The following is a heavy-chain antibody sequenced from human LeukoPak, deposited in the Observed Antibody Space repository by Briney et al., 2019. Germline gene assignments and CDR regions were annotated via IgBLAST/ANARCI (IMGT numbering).Heavy chain of an antibody. Sequence: PSQTLSLTCTVSGGSISSGGYYWSWIRQPPGKGLEWIGYIYYSGSTNYNPSLKSRVTISVDTSKNQFSLKLSSVSAADTAVYYCARWAARGYYNYSMDVWGQGTTVTVSS. CDR3: ARWAARGYYNYSMDV. CDR1: GGSISSGGYY. D-gene: IGHD3-3*01. V-gene: IGHV4-61*08. J-gene: IGHJ6*02. CDR2: IYYSGST.